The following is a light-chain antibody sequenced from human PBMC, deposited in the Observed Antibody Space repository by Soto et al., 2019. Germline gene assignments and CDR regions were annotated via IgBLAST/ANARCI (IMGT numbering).Light chain of an antibody. V-gene: IGLV2-14*01. CDR2: DVV. J-gene: IGLJ2*01. CDR3: ASYTGSSTLA. Sequence: QSVLTQPASVSGSPGESITISCTGTISDVGGYNSVSWHQQHPGKAPKLLIYDVVNRPSGVSNRFSGSKSGNTASLTISGLQAEDEADYYCASYTGSSTLAFGGGTKVTVL. CDR1: ISDVGGYNS.